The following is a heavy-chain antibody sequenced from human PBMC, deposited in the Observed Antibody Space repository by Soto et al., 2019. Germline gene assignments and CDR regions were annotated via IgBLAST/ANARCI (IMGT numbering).Heavy chain of an antibody. V-gene: IGHV1-18*01. CDR3: GRWGPPSLN. J-gene: IGHJ4*02. Sequence: QVQLVQSGAEVKKPGASVKVSCKASGYTFTSYGISWVRQAPGQGLERMGWISAYNGNTKYAQNLQGRVTMTTETPQATSFLEIKSLRTVVSAVDYFGRWGPPSLNWGQGTLVTVSS. D-gene: IGHD2-2*01. CDR1: GYTFTSYG. CDR2: ISAYNGNT.